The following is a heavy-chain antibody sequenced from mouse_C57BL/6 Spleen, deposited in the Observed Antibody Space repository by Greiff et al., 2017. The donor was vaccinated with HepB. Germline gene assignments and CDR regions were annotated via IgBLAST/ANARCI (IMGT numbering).Heavy chain of an antibody. CDR2: LYPGDGDT. V-gene: IGHV1-82*01. D-gene: IGHD1-1*01. J-gene: IGHJ1*03. CDR1: GYAFSSSW. Sequence: QVQLQQSGPELVKPGASVKISCKASGYAFSSSWMNWVKQRPGKGLEWIGRLYPGDGDTNYNGKFKGKATLTADKSSSTAYMQLSSLTSEDSAVYVCAREDPIYYYGSVGYFDVWGTGTTVTVSS. CDR3: AREDPIYYYGSVGYFDV.